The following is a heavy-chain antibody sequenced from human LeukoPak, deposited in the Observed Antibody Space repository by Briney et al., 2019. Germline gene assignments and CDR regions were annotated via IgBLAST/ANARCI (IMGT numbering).Heavy chain of an antibody. D-gene: IGHD3-3*01. Sequence: GGSLRLSCAASGFTFSSYWMSWVRQAPGKGLEWVANIKQDGSEKYYVDSVKGRFTISRDNAKNSLYLQMNSLRAEDTAVYYCARSGVLRFLEWSSYFDYWGQGTLVTVSS. CDR2: IKQDGSEK. CDR1: GFTFSSYW. J-gene: IGHJ4*02. CDR3: ARSGVLRFLEWSSYFDY. V-gene: IGHV3-7*01.